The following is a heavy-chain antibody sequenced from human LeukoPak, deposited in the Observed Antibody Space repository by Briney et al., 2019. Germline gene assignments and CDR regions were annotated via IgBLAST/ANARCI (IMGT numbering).Heavy chain of an antibody. D-gene: IGHD6-19*01. CDR2: IDHSGST. V-gene: IGHV4-34*01. J-gene: IGHJ2*01. CDR3: ARVLEGSSGQHWYFDL. CDR1: GGSFSGYY. Sequence: SETLSLTCAVYGGSFSGYYWSWIRQPPGKGQEWIGEIDHSGSTNYNPSLKSRVTMSVATSKNQFSLRLSSVTAADTAVYYCARVLEGSSGQHWYFDLWGRGTLVTVSS.